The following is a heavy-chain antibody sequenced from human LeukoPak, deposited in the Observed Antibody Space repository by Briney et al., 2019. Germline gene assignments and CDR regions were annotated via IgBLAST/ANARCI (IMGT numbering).Heavy chain of an antibody. CDR3: ARHALITMGAFDI. CDR1: GGSFSGYY. J-gene: IGHJ3*02. D-gene: IGHD3-10*01. CDR2: IYYSGST. V-gene: IGHV4-39*01. Sequence: SETLSLTCAVYGGSFSGYYWGWIRQPPGKGLEWIGSIYYSGSTYYNPSLKSRVTISVDTSKNQFSLKLSSVTAADTAVYHCARHALITMGAFDIWGQGTMVTVSS.